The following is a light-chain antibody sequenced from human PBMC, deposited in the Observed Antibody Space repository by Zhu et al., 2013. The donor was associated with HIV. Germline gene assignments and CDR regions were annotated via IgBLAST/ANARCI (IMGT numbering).Light chain of an antibody. CDR2: EVS. Sequence: QSVLTQPRSVSGSPGQSVTISCTGTSSDFGGYNYVSWYQEHPGKAPKLMIYEVSTRPSGVSNRFSGSKSGNTASLTISGLQAEDEADYYCCSYAGSYTFDVFGTGTKVTVL. J-gene: IGLJ1*01. CDR3: CSYAGSYTFDV. CDR1: SSDFGGYNY. V-gene: IGLV2-11*01.